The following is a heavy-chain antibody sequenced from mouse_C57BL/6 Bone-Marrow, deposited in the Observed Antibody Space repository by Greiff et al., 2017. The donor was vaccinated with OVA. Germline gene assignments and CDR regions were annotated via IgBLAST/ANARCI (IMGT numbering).Heavy chain of an antibody. D-gene: IGHD2-5*01. CDR3: TTGYYSNFWFAY. J-gene: IGHJ3*01. V-gene: IGHV14-4*01. Sequence: EVKLLESGAELVRPGASVKLSCTASGFNIKDDYMHWVKQRPEQGLEWIGWIDPENGDTEYASKFQGQATITADTSSNTAYLQLSSLTSEDTAVYYCTTGYYSNFWFAYWGQGTLVTVSA. CDR1: GFNIKDDY. CDR2: IDPENGDT.